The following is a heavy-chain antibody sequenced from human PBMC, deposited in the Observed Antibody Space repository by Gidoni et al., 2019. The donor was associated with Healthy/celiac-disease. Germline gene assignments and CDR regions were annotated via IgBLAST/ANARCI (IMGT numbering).Heavy chain of an antibody. CDR2: ISSSSSYI. J-gene: IGHJ4*02. Sequence: EVQLVESGGGLVKPGGSLILSCAASGFTFSSYSMNWVRQAPGKGLEWVSSISSSSSYIYYADSVKGRFTISRDNAKNSLYLQMNSLRAEDTAVYYCARGDGGSYRPFDYWGQGTLVTVSS. D-gene: IGHD1-26*01. CDR1: GFTFSSYS. CDR3: ARGDGGSYRPFDY. V-gene: IGHV3-21*01.